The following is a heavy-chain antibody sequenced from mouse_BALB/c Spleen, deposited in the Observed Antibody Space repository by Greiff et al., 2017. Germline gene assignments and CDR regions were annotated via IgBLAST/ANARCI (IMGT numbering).Heavy chain of an antibody. CDR2: ISSGGGNT. CDR3: ARCYYYGSSYPFAY. CDR1: GFTFSSYT. Sequence: EVQLVESGGGLVKPGGSLKLSCAASGFTFSSYTMSWVRQTPEKRLEWVATISSGGGNTYYPDSVKGRFTISRDNAKNNLYLQMSSLRSEDTALYYCARCYYYGSSYPFAYWGQGTLVTVSA. J-gene: IGHJ3*01. V-gene: IGHV5-9*03. D-gene: IGHD1-1*01.